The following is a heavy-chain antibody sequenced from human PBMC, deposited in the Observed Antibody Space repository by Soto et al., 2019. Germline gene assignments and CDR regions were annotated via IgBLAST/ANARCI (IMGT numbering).Heavy chain of an antibody. J-gene: IGHJ4*02. Sequence: GGSLRLSCAASGFTFRRYEMNWVRQAPGKGLEWVSHISTSGSPIYHADSVKGRFTISRDNAKSSLYLQMNSLRAEDTAVYYCARNYYDSSALIFDYWGQGTLVTVSS. CDR1: GFTFRRYE. V-gene: IGHV3-48*03. D-gene: IGHD3-22*01. CDR3: ARNYYDSSALIFDY. CDR2: ISTSGSPI.